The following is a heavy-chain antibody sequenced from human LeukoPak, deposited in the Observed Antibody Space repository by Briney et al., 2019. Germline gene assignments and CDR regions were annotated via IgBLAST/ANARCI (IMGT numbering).Heavy chain of an antibody. V-gene: IGHV4-4*07. Sequence: SETLSLTCTVSGDSISSYYWSWIRQPAGKGLEWIGRIYTSGSTNYNPSLKSRVTMSVDTSKNQFSLKLSSVTAADTAVYYCARDQYYYGSGKGHWFDPWGQGTLVTVSS. CDR3: ARDQYYYGSGKGHWFDP. J-gene: IGHJ5*02. CDR1: GDSISSYY. D-gene: IGHD3-10*01. CDR2: IYTSGST.